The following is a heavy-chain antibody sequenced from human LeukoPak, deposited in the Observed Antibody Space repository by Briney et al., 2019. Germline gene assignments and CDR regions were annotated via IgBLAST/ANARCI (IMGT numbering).Heavy chain of an antibody. CDR1: GGSISSYY. CDR2: IYHSGST. J-gene: IGHJ5*02. D-gene: IGHD2-2*01. CDR3: ARDGTSNL. V-gene: IGHV4-38-2*02. Sequence: SETLSLTCTVSGGSISSYYWGWIRQPPGKGLEWIGSIYHSGSTYYNPSLKSRVTISVDTSKNQFSLKLNSMTAADTAVYYCARDGTSNLWGQGTLVTVSS.